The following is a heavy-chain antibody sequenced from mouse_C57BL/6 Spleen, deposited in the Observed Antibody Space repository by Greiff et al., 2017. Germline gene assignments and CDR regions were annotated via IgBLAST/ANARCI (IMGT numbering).Heavy chain of an antibody. D-gene: IGHD2-1*01. CDR3: ARSPYGNYVGMDY. V-gene: IGHV1-64*01. J-gene: IGHJ4*01. CDR2: IHPNSGST. Sequence: VQLQQPGAELVKPGASVKLSCKASGYTFTSYWMHWVKQRPGQGLEWIGMIHPNSGSTNYNEKFKSKATLTVDKSSSTAYMQLSSLTSEDSAVYYCARSPYGNYVGMDYWGQGTSVTVSS. CDR1: GYTFTSYW.